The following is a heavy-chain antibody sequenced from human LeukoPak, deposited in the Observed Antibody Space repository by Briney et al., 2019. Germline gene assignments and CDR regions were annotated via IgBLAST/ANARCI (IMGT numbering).Heavy chain of an antibody. J-gene: IGHJ3*02. Sequence: GGSLRLSCAASGFTFSSYGMNWVRQAPGKGLEWVSSISSSSSSYIYYGDSVKGRFTISRDNAKNSLYLQMNSLRVEDTAVHYCVRGHIGVAAHDDALDIWGQGTMVTVSS. CDR2: ISSSSSSYI. CDR3: VRGHIGVAAHDDALDI. CDR1: GFTFSSYG. D-gene: IGHD6-19*01. V-gene: IGHV3-21*01.